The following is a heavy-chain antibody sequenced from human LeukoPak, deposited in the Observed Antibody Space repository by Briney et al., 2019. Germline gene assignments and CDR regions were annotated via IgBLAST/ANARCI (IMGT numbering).Heavy chain of an antibody. CDR1: GGSFSGYY. CDR3: ARGGGYSSSWYWGRWFDP. V-gene: IGHV4-34*01. D-gene: IGHD6-13*01. CDR2: INHSGST. Sequence: SETLSLTCAVYGGSFSGYYWIWIRQPPGKGLEWIGEINHSGSTNYNPSLKSRVTISVDTSKNQFSLKLSSVTAADTAVYYCARGGGYSSSWYWGRWFDPWGQGTLVTVSS. J-gene: IGHJ5*02.